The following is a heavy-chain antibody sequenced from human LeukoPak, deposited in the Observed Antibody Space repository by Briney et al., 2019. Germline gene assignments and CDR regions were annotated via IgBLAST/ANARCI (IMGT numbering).Heavy chain of an antibody. CDR2: VSGSGVGT. Sequence: GGSLRLSCAASEFTFSSYAMSWVRQAPGKGLEWVSTVSGSGVGTCYADAVRGRFTISRDNSKNALYVQMNSLRAEDTAVYYCAKPLESGVRGRAFDTWGQGTVVTVSS. CDR3: AKPLESGVRGRAFDT. J-gene: IGHJ3*02. V-gene: IGHV3-23*01. CDR1: EFTFSSYA. D-gene: IGHD3-3*01.